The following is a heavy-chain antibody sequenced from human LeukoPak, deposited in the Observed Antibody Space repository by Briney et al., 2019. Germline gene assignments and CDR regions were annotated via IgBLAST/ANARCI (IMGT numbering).Heavy chain of an antibody. CDR3: ARTHCGGDCYFGYFDL. D-gene: IGHD2-21*02. Sequence: SETLSLTCAVYGGSFSGYYWSWIRQPPGKGLEWIGEINHSGSTNYNPSLKSRVTISVDTSKNQFSLKLSSVTAADTAVYYCARTHCGGDCYFGYFDLWGRGTLVTVSS. CDR1: GGSFSGYY. J-gene: IGHJ2*01. CDR2: INHSGST. V-gene: IGHV4-34*01.